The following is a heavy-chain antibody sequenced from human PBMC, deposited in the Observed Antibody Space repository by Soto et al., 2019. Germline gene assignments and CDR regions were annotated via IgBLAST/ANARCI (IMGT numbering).Heavy chain of an antibody. J-gene: IGHJ4*02. CDR3: ARSPVVVPAACDY. CDR1: GGTFSSHG. CDR2: IIPPLATA. Sequence: QVQLVQSGAEVKKPGSSVKVSCKASGGTFSSHGISWVRQAPGQGLEWMGGIIPPLATAHYAQKFQDRFTITADESTSAAFMQLSSLRSEDTAVYYCARSPVVVPAACDYWGQGTLVTVSS. V-gene: IGHV1-69*01. D-gene: IGHD2-2*01.